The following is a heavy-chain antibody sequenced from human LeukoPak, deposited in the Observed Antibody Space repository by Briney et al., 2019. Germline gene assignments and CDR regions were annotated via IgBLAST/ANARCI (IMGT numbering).Heavy chain of an antibody. J-gene: IGHJ4*02. CDR2: IYYSGST. CDR1: GGSISSSSYY. V-gene: IGHV4-39*07. D-gene: IGHD5-18*01. Sequence: KPSETLSLTCTVSGGSISSSSYYWGWIRQPPGKGLEWIGNIYYSGSTYYNPSLKSRVTISVDTSKNQFSLKLSSVTAADTAVYYCARARGGYSYGYFDYWGQGTLVTVSS. CDR3: ARARGGYSYGYFDY.